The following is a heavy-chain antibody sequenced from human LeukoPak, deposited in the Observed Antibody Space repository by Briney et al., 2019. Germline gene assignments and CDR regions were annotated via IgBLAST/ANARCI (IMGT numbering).Heavy chain of an antibody. D-gene: IGHD2-21*02. V-gene: IGHV3-74*01. Sequence: GGSLRLSCAASGFTFSSYWMHWVRQAPWKGQVWVSCINSDGSSTSYADSVKGRFTISRDNAKNTLYLQVNSLRAEDTAVYYCARGIGDWAYYYYGMDVWGQGTTVTVSS. CDR3: ARGIGDWAYYYYGMDV. CDR2: INSDGSST. J-gene: IGHJ6*02. CDR1: GFTFSSYW.